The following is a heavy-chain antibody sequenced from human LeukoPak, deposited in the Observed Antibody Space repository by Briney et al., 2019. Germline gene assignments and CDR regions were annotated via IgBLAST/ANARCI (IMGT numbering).Heavy chain of an antibody. J-gene: IGHJ3*02. D-gene: IGHD4-23*01. CDR2: ISSSGNTI. Sequence: GGSLRLSCAASGFTFRDYEMNWVRQAPGKGLEWVSYISSSGNTIYYGDSVKGRFTISRDNAKNSLYLQMNSLKAEDTAVYYCARDRGWQQPIWGQGTMVTVSS. CDR3: ARDRGWQQPI. V-gene: IGHV3-48*03. CDR1: GFTFRDYE.